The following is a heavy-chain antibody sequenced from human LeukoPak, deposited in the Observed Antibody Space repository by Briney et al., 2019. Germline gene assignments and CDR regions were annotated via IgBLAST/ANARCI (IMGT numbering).Heavy chain of an antibody. D-gene: IGHD2-2*01. Sequence: PGGSLRLSCAASGFTFSSYAMSWVRQAPGKGLEWVSAISGSGGSTYYADSVKGRFTISRDNSKNTLYLQMGSLRAEDMAVYYCARAQVRVVVPAAITVFENYYYYYYMDVWGKGTTVTVSS. CDR2: ISGSGGST. V-gene: IGHV3-23*01. CDR3: ARAQVRVVVPAAITVFENYYYYYYMDV. J-gene: IGHJ6*03. CDR1: GFTFSSYA.